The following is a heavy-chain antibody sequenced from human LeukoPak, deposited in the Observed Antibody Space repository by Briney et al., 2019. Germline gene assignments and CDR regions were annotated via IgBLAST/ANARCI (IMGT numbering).Heavy chain of an antibody. CDR3: ARDTYDSSDYHLYYMDV. CDR2: IKQDGSET. Sequence: GGSLRLSCAVSGFTFNTYWMSWVRQAPGKGLEWVANIKQDGSETHYGDSVRGRFTISRDNANNSLYLRMNSLRAEDTALYFCARDTYDSSDYHLYYMDVWGKGTTVTVSS. D-gene: IGHD3-22*01. J-gene: IGHJ6*03. V-gene: IGHV3-7*01. CDR1: GFTFNTYW.